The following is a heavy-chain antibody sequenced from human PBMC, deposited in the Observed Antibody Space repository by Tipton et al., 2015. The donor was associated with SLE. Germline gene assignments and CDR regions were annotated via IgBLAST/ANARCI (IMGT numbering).Heavy chain of an antibody. J-gene: IGHJ5*02. Sequence: SLRLSCAASGFTFSSYSMNWVRQAPGKGLEWVSSISSSSSYIYYADSVKGRFTISRDNAKNSLYLQMNSLRAEDTAVYYCAANYDFWSGYYSWGQGTLVTVSS. CDR3: AANYDFWSGYYS. V-gene: IGHV3-21*01. D-gene: IGHD3-3*01. CDR1: GFTFSSYS. CDR2: ISSSSSYI.